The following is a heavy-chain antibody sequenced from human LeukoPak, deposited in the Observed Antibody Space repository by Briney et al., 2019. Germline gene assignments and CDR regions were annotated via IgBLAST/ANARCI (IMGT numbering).Heavy chain of an antibody. J-gene: IGHJ4*02. Sequence: GGSLRLSCAASGFTFSSYAMHWVRQAPGKGLEWVAVILYDGSNKYYADSVKGRFTISRDNFKNTLYLQMNSLRAEDTAVYYCAREQRGFFDFWGQGTLVTVSS. D-gene: IGHD6-25*01. CDR2: ILYDGSNK. CDR3: AREQRGFFDF. CDR1: GFTFSSYA. V-gene: IGHV3-30-3*01.